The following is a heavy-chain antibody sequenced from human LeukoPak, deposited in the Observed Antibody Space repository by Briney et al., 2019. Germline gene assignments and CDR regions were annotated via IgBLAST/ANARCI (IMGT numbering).Heavy chain of an antibody. CDR2: INPSGGST. D-gene: IGHD6-19*01. J-gene: IGHJ4*02. CDR3: ARAEPFSGGWYYHY. CDR1: GYSFTTYY. V-gene: IGHV1-46*01. Sequence: ASVKVSCKASGYSFTTYYMHWVRRAPGQGLEWMGIINPSGGSTDYSQRFQGGVTMTRDTSTSTVHMELSSLRSDDTAVYYCARAEPFSGGWYYHYWGQGTLVTVSS.